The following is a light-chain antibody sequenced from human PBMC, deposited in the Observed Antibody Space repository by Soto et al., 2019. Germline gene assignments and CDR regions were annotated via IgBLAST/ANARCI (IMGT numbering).Light chain of an antibody. V-gene: IGKV3-11*01. Sequence: EVVLTQSPGTLSLSPGERATLSCRASQSVGIHLAWYQQKPGRAPRLLIYEASNRATGIPARFSGSGSGTDFVLTISSLEPEDFAVYYCQQRYNWPPLTFGGGTKVAIK. CDR3: QQRYNWPPLT. CDR1: QSVGIH. CDR2: EAS. J-gene: IGKJ4*01.